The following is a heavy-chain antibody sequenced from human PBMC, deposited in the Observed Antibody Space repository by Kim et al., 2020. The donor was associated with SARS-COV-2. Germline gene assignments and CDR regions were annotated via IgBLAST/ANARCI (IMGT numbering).Heavy chain of an antibody. CDR3: ASPNCGGDCYGAFDI. Sequence: GGSLRLSCAASGFTFSSYWMHWVRQAPGKGLVWVSRINSDGSSTSYADSVKGRFTISRDNAKNTLYLQMNSLRAEDTAVYYCASPNCGGDCYGAFDIWGQGTMVTVSS. D-gene: IGHD2-21*02. CDR2: INSDGSST. J-gene: IGHJ3*02. CDR1: GFTFSSYW. V-gene: IGHV3-74*01.